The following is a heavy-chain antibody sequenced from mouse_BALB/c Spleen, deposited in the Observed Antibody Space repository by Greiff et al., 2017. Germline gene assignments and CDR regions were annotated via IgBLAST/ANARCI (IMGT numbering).Heavy chain of an antibody. V-gene: IGHV1S135*01. CDR1: GYSFTSYY. Sequence: VQLKQSGPELMKPGASVKISCKASGYSFTSYYMHWVKQSHGKSLEWIGYIDPFNGGTSYNQKFKGKATLTVDKSSSTAYMHLSSLTSEDSAVYYCASIDYYGSSPAWFAYWGQGTLVTVSA. CDR2: IDPFNGGT. CDR3: ASIDYYGSSPAWFAY. J-gene: IGHJ3*01. D-gene: IGHD1-1*01.